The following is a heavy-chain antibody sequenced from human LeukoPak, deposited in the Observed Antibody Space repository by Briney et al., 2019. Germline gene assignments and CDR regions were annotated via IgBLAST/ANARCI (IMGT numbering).Heavy chain of an antibody. Sequence: PGGSLRLSCAASGFTFSSYWMSWVRQAPGKGLEWVANIKQDGSEKYYVDSVKGWFTISRDNSKNTLYLQMNSLRAEDTAVYYCARSQGTIPDSVPLDIWGQGTMVTVSS. CDR2: IKQDGSEK. V-gene: IGHV3-7*01. CDR1: GFTFSSYW. J-gene: IGHJ3*02. D-gene: IGHD5/OR15-5a*01. CDR3: ARSQGTIPDSVPLDI.